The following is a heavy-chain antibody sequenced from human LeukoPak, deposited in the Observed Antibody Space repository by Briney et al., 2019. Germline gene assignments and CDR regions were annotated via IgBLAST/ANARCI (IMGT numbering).Heavy chain of an antibody. CDR2: ITPDGNAA. D-gene: IGHD2-15*01. CDR1: GFTFSGHW. CDR3: ARSGYSNGYDY. Sequence: GGSLRLSCVASGFTFSGHWMHWVRQVPGKGLMAVSRITPDGNAAAHADSVKGRFTISRDNAKNTLYLDMNSLTAEDTALYYCARSGYSNGYDYWGQGTLVTVPS. V-gene: IGHV3-74*03. J-gene: IGHJ4*02.